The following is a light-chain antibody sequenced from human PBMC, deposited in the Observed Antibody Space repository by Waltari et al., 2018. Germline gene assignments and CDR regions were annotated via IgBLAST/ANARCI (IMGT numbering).Light chain of an antibody. CDR3: CSYAGNYIWV. CDR1: SSVIGRYVI. V-gene: IGLV2-23*02. J-gene: IGLJ3*02. Sequence: QSALTQPASVSGSPGQSVTIPCTGASSVIGRYVIVSWYQQHPGNAPKLIICDVSKRPSGVSDRFSGSKSGDTASLTISGLQFEDEADYYCCSYAGNYIWVFGGGTRLTVL. CDR2: DVS.